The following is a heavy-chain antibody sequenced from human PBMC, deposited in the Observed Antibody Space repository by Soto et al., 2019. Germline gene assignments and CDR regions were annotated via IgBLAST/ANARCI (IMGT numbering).Heavy chain of an antibody. CDR2: IGAYNGNT. CDR1: GYTFTSYG. J-gene: IGHJ5*02. Sequence: ASVKVSCKASGYTFTSYGISWVRQAPGQGLEWMGWIGAYNGNTNYAQKLQGRVTMTTDTSTSTAYMELRSLRSDDTAVYYCARDRKLGYSSSWTQGGRYNWFDPWGQGTLVTVSS. V-gene: IGHV1-18*01. D-gene: IGHD6-13*01. CDR3: ARDRKLGYSSSWTQGGRYNWFDP.